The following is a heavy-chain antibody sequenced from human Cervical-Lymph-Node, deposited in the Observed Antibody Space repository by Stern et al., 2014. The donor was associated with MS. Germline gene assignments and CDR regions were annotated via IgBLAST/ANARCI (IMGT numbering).Heavy chain of an antibody. CDR1: GYTFTGYY. Sequence: VQLVQSGAEVKKPGASVKVSCKASGYTFTGYYMYWVRQASGQGLEWMGIFNPTGGSTPYAQTFQGRVTMTADTSTSTVYMDLSSLTSEDTAIYYCARAGSGNSNYFDYWGQGTLVTVSS. D-gene: IGHD3-22*01. CDR2: FNPTGGST. J-gene: IGHJ4*02. V-gene: IGHV1-46*01. CDR3: ARAGSGNSNYFDY.